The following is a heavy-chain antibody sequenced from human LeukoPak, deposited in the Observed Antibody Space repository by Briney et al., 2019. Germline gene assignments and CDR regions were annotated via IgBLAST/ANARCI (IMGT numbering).Heavy chain of an antibody. Sequence: SETLSLTCSVSGGSVSSGDYYWSWIRQPPGKGLEWIGYIYNSGSTFHYNPSLKSRVTISVDTSKNQFSLRLSSVTAADTAVYYCARSEVDWNHYYFDYWGQGTLVTVSS. J-gene: IGHJ4*02. CDR2: IYNSGST. CDR1: GGSVSSGDYY. D-gene: IGHD1-1*01. CDR3: ARSEVDWNHYYFDY. V-gene: IGHV4-30-4*08.